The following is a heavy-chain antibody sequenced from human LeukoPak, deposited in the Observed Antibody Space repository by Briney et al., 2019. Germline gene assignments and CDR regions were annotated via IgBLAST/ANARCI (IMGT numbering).Heavy chain of an antibody. D-gene: IGHD3-22*01. Sequence: SETLSLTCTVSGGSISSGSYYWSWIRQPAGKGLEWIGRIYTSGSTNYNPSLKSRVTISVDTSKNQFSLKLSSVTAADTAVYYCARAVDYYDSSGYIYYYYMDVWGKGTTVTVSS. J-gene: IGHJ6*03. V-gene: IGHV4-61*02. CDR1: GGSISSGSYY. CDR2: IYTSGST. CDR3: ARAVDYYDSSGYIYYYYMDV.